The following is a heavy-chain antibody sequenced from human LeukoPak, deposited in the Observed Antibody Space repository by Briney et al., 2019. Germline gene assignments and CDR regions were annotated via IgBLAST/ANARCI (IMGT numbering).Heavy chain of an antibody. J-gene: IGHJ4*02. V-gene: IGHV4-59*08. CDR2: IYYSGST. CDR3: ARHAYYYGSGSYPIFDY. D-gene: IGHD3-10*01. CDR1: GGSISSYY. Sequence: SETLSLTCTVSGGSISSYYWSWIRQPPGKGLEWIGYIYYSGSTDYNPSLKSRVTISVDTSKNQFSLKLSSVTAADTAVYYCARHAYYYGSGSYPIFDYWGQGTLVTVPS.